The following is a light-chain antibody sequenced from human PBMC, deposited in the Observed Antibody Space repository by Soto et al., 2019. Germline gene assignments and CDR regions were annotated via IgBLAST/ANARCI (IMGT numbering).Light chain of an antibody. Sequence: VLTQSPGTLSLSPGERATLSCRAGQSVSSSYLAWYQQKPGQAPRLLIYGASSRATGIPDRFSGSGSGTDFTLTISRLEPEDFAVYYCQQYGSSPRTFGQGTKVDIK. V-gene: IGKV3-20*01. CDR2: GAS. J-gene: IGKJ1*01. CDR1: QSVSSSY. CDR3: QQYGSSPRT.